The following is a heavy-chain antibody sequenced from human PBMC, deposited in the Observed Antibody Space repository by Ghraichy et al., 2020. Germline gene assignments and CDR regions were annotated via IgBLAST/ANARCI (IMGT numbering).Heavy chain of an antibody. CDR3: AREGYDILTGYYMDY. CDR2: ISYSGST. CDR1: GGSISSYY. J-gene: IGHJ4*02. Sequence: SETLSLTCTVSGGSISSYYWSWFRQPPGKGLEWIGGISYSGSTEYNPSLKSRVTISVGTSKNQVFLKLSSVTAADTAVYYCAREGYDILTGYYMDYWGQGTLVTVSS. D-gene: IGHD3-9*01. V-gene: IGHV4-59*01.